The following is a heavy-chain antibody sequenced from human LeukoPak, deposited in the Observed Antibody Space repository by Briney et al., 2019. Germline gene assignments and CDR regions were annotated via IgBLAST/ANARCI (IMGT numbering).Heavy chain of an antibody. CDR3: ARVRYYYGSGSYYNLYYMDV. J-gene: IGHJ6*03. CDR2: ISSSSSYI. Sequence: PGGSLRLSCAASGFTFSSYSMNWVRQAPGKGLEWVSSISSSSSYIYYADSVKVRFTISRDNAKNSLYLQMNSLRAEDTAVYYCARVRYYYGSGSYYNLYYMDVWGKGTTVTVSS. D-gene: IGHD3-10*01. V-gene: IGHV3-21*01. CDR1: GFTFSSYS.